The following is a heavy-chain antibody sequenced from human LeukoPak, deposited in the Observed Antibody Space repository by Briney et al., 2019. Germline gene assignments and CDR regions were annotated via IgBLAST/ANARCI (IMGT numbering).Heavy chain of an antibody. CDR3: TKGAHYYDSSGYWS. CDR2: ISSNSGSI. CDR1: GFTFDDYA. V-gene: IGHV3-9*01. J-gene: IGHJ5*02. Sequence: GRSLRLSCAASGFTFDDYAMHWVRQAPGKGLEWVSGISSNSGSIDYADSVKGRFTISRDNAKNSLYLQMISLRAEDTALHYCTKGAHYYDSSGYWSWGQGTLVTVSS. D-gene: IGHD3-22*01.